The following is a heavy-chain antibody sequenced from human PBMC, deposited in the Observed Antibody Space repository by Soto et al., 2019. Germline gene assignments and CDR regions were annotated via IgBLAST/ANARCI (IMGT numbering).Heavy chain of an antibody. D-gene: IGHD2-15*01. V-gene: IGHV1-69*13. Sequence: SVKVSCKASGGTFSSYAISWVRQAPGQGLEWMGGIIPIFGTANYAQKFQGRVTITADEPTSTAYMELSSLRSEDTAVYYCARELVVVAATHYYYYGMDVWGQGTTVTVSS. CDR3: ARELVVVAATHYYYYGMDV. CDR1: GGTFSSYA. CDR2: IIPIFGTA. J-gene: IGHJ6*02.